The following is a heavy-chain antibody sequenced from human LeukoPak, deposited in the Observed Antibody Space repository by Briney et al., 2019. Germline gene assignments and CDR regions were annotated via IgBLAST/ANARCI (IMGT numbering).Heavy chain of an antibody. CDR1: GGTFSSYA. D-gene: IGHD1-26*01. Sequence: SVKVSCKASGGTFSSYAISWVRQAPGQGLGWMGGIIPIFGTANYAQKFQGRVTITTDESTSTAYMELSSLRSEDTAVYYCARDVVGAHYFDYWGQGTLVTVSS. CDR2: IIPIFGTA. J-gene: IGHJ4*02. CDR3: ARDVVGAHYFDY. V-gene: IGHV1-69*05.